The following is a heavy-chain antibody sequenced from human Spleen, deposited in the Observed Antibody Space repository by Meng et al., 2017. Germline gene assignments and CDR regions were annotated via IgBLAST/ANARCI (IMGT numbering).Heavy chain of an antibody. CDR2: INAVFGTT. V-gene: IGHV1-69*01. CDR1: GYTFTGYY. J-gene: IGHJ4*02. CDR3: ARKAGNCISTTCYSLDY. D-gene: IGHD2-2*01. Sequence: QVQLGQSGAEVKKPGASVKVSCKASGYTFTGYYMHWVRQAPGQGLEWMGWINAVFGTTNYAQKFQDRVTITSDESTSTVYMELTRLTSEDTAVYFCARKAGNCISTTCYSLDYWGQGTLVTVSS.